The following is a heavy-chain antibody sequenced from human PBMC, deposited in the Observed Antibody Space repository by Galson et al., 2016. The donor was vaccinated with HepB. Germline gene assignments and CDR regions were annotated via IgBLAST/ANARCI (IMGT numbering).Heavy chain of an antibody. D-gene: IGHD1-7*01. J-gene: IGHJ6*02. Sequence: SLRLSCAASGFTFSTFAMSWVRLAPGKGLEWISGITGTGGGTYYADSVKGRFTISRDTSKNTLFLQLSSLRVEDTAVYYCAKDHTGSTVGWSDGMDVWGQGTTVTVSS. CDR1: GFTFSTFA. CDR2: ITGTGGGT. CDR3: AKDHTGSTVGWSDGMDV. V-gene: IGHV3-23*01.